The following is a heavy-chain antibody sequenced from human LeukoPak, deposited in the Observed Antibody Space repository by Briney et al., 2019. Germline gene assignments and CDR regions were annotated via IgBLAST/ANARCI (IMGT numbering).Heavy chain of an antibody. CDR2: ISSSSSAI. V-gene: IGHV3-48*01. CDR3: ARFGPGDYYDSSGYYSPLLDY. D-gene: IGHD3-22*01. J-gene: IGHJ4*02. CDR1: GFTFRSYS. Sequence: GGSLRLSCAASGFTFRSYSMNWVRQAPGKGLEWVSYISSSSSAIYYADSVKGRFTISRDNAKNSLYLQMNSLRAEDTAVYYCARFGPGDYYDSSGYYSPLLDYWGQGTLVTVSS.